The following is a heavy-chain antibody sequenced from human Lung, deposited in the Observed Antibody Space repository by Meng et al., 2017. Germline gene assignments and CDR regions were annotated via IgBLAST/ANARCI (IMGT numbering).Heavy chain of an antibody. D-gene: IGHD2-2*01. Sequence: SGPGMVKPSGTLSLTCGVSGGSISSSNWWSWVRQPPGKGLEWIGEIYHSGGTKYNPSLKSRVTISVDKSKNQFSLKLSSVTAADTAVYYCARGLGEAVVPRTMFDYWGQGTLVTVSS. CDR2: IYHSGGT. J-gene: IGHJ4*02. CDR3: ARGLGEAVVPRTMFDY. V-gene: IGHV4-4*02. CDR1: GGSISSSNW.